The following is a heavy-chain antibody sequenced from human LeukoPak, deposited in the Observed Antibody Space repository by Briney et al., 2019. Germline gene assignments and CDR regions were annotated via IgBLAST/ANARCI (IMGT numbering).Heavy chain of an antibody. CDR1: GYSFTSYW. Sequence: GESLKISCKGSGYSFTSYWIGWVCQMPGRGLEWMGIIYPGDSDTRYSPSFQGQVTISADKSISTAYLQWSSLKASDTAMYYCARKGSGSYYNVNYFDYWGQGTLVTVSS. D-gene: IGHD3-10*01. V-gene: IGHV5-51*01. CDR3: ARKGSGSYYNVNYFDY. J-gene: IGHJ4*02. CDR2: IYPGDSDT.